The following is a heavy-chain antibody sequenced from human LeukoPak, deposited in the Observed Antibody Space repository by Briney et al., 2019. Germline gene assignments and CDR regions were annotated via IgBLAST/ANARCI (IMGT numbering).Heavy chain of an antibody. J-gene: IGHJ6*02. Sequence: PGGSLRLSCAASGFTFNNYAMNWVRQAPGKGLEWVSAITIGATDTFYLDSVKGRFTISRDNSKNTLYLQMNSLRAEDTAVYYCARGAPELWFGELLSYGMDVWGQGTTVTVSS. CDR3: ARGAPELWFGELLSYGMDV. V-gene: IGHV3-23*01. CDR2: ITIGATDT. CDR1: GFTFNNYA. D-gene: IGHD3-10*01.